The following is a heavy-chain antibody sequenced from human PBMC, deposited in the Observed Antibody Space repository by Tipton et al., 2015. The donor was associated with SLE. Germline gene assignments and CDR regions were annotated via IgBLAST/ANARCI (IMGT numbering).Heavy chain of an antibody. V-gene: IGHV4-39*07. D-gene: IGHD5-12*01. Sequence: LRLSCTVSGGSISSSSYYWGWIRQPPGKGLEWFGSIYYSGSTYYNPPLKSRVTISVDTSKNQFSLKLSSVTAADTAVYYCARHAGGYDFEDYFDYWGQGTLVTVSS. CDR3: ARHAGGYDFEDYFDY. J-gene: IGHJ4*02. CDR2: IYYSGST. CDR1: GGSISSSSYY.